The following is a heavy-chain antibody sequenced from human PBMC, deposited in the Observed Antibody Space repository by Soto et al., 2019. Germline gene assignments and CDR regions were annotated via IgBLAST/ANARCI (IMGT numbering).Heavy chain of an antibody. J-gene: IGHJ5*02. CDR1: GGSFSGYY. V-gene: IGHV4-34*01. D-gene: IGHD3-16*02. Sequence: PSETLSLTCAVYGGSFSGYYWSWIRQPPGKGLEWIGEINHSGSTNYNPSLKSRVTISVDTSKNQFSLKLSSVTAADTAVYYCARGFNRKWFDPWGQGTLVTVSS. CDR3: ARGFNRKWFDP. CDR2: INHSGST.